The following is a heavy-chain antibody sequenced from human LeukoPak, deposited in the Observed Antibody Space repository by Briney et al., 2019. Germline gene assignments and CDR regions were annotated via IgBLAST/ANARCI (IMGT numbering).Heavy chain of an antibody. V-gene: IGHV4-30-2*01. CDR3: ARIRGDYYNAFDI. CDR2: IYHSGST. D-gene: IGHD3-10*01. CDR1: GGSISSGGYS. J-gene: IGHJ3*02. Sequence: PSETLSLTCAVSGGSISSGGYSWSWIRQPPGKGLEWIGYIYHSGSTYYNPSLKSRVTISVDRSKNQFSLKLSSVTAADTAVYYCARIRGDYYNAFDIWGQGTMVTVSS.